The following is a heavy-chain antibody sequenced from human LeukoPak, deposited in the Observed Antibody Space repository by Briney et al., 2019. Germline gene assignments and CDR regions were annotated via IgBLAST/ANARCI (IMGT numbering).Heavy chain of an antibody. Sequence: ASVKVSCKVSGYTLTELSMHWVRQAPGKGLEWMGGFDPEDGETIYAQKFQGRVTMTEDTSTDTAYMELSSLRSEDTAVYYCATGQIGDLDSYYYYYMDVWGRGTTVTVSS. CDR1: GYTLTELS. D-gene: IGHD3-9*01. J-gene: IGHJ6*03. V-gene: IGHV1-24*01. CDR3: ATGQIGDLDSYYYYYMDV. CDR2: FDPEDGET.